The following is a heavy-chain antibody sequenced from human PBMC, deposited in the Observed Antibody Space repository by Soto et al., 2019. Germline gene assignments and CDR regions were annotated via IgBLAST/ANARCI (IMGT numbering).Heavy chain of an antibody. CDR3: ARLRGSSWYWYYFDY. D-gene: IGHD6-13*01. Sequence: PVGSLRLSCAASGFTFSNSWMSWVRQAPGKGLEWVANIKRDGSEKYYVDSVKGRFTVSRDNAKNSLYLQMNSLRAEDTAVYYCARLRGSSWYWYYFDYWGQGILVTVSS. V-gene: IGHV3-7*03. J-gene: IGHJ4*02. CDR1: GFTFSNSW. CDR2: IKRDGSEK.